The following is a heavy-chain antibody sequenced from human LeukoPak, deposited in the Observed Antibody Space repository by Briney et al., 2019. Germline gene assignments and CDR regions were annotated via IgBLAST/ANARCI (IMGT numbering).Heavy chain of an antibody. V-gene: IGHV3-53*01. CDR3: AFESSGWSY. Sequence: GGSLRLSCAASGFTFSSYEMNWVRQAPGKGLEWVSVIYSGGSTYYADSVRGRFAISRDNSKNTLYLQMNSLRAEDTAVYYCAFESSGWSYWGQGTLVTVSS. J-gene: IGHJ4*02. D-gene: IGHD6-19*01. CDR2: IYSGGST. CDR1: GFTFSSYE.